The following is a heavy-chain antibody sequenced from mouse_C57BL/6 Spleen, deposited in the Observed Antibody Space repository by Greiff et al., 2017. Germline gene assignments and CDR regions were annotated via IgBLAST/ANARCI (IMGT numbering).Heavy chain of an antibody. CDR2: ISYDGSN. CDR3: AREADGYDLDY. CDR1: GYSITSGYY. J-gene: IGHJ2*01. Sequence: EVKVEESGPGLVKPSQSLSLTCSVTGYSITSGYYWNWIRQFPGNKLEWMGYISYDGSNNYNPSLKNRISITRDTSKNQFFLKLNSVTTEDTATDDCAREADGYDLDYWGQGTTLTVSS. V-gene: IGHV3-6*01. D-gene: IGHD2-2*01.